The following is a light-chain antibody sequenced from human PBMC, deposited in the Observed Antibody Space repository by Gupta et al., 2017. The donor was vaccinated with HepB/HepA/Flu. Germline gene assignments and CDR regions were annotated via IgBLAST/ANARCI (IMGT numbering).Light chain of an antibody. CDR1: QGISW. J-gene: IGKJ5*01. V-gene: IGKV1D-12*01. CDR2: ADS. CDR3: TQALRVPRT. Sequence: DIQMTQPPSSVSASVGDTVTITCRASQGISWLAWYQQKPGKAPNLLICADSTLHSGVPSRFSGSGSGTSFTLNISRVEAEDVATYYCTQALRVPRTFGQGTRLEMK.